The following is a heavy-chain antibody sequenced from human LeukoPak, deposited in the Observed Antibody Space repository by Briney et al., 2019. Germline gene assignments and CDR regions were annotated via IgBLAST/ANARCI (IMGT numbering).Heavy chain of an antibody. CDR1: GFTFSSYG. Sequence: GGSLRLSCAASGFTFSSYGMHWVRQAPGKGLEWVAVISYDGSNKYYADSVKGRFTISRDNSKNTLYLQMNSLRAEDTAVYYCAKGGGLETYYYYMDVWGKGTTVTVSS. CDR2: ISYDGSNK. J-gene: IGHJ6*03. CDR3: AKGGGLETYYYYMDV. V-gene: IGHV3-30*18.